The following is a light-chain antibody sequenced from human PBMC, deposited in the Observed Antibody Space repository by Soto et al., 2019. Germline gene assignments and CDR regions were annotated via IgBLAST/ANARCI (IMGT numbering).Light chain of an antibody. CDR2: RNN. CDR3: AAWDDSLSGWV. CDR1: SSNIGSNY. V-gene: IGLV1-47*01. J-gene: IGLJ3*02. Sequence: QPVLTQPPSASGTPGQRVTISCSGSSSNIGSNYVYWYQQIPGTAPKLLIYRNNQRPSGVPDRFSGSKSGTSASLAISGLRSEDEADYYCAAWDDSLSGWVFGGGTQVTVL.